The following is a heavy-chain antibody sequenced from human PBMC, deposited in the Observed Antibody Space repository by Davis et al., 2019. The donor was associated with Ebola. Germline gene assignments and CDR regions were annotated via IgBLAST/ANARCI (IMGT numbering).Heavy chain of an antibody. D-gene: IGHD6-6*01. Sequence: AASVKVSCKASGYTFTSYGISWVRQAPGQGLEWLGWINPNTGGTNLAQKFQGWVTLTRDTSISTAYMELQRLRSEDTAVYYCASTGIAARGPYYYGMDVWGQGTTVTVSS. V-gene: IGHV1-2*04. CDR3: ASTGIAARGPYYYGMDV. CDR1: GYTFTSYG. CDR2: INPNTGGT. J-gene: IGHJ6*02.